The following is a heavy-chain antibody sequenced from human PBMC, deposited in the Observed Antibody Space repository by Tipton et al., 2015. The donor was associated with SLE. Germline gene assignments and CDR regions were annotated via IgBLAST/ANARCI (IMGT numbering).Heavy chain of an antibody. Sequence: LRLSCAVYGGSFSDYFWTWIRQSPGKGLEWRGDVNHSGSTDYPPSLKSRVTMSVDTSKNQFSLKLTSVTAADTALYYCARCTIFGVVRGSFDSWGQGTLVTVS. CDR1: GGSFSDYF. D-gene: IGHD3-3*01. J-gene: IGHJ4*02. CDR2: VNHSGST. CDR3: ARCTIFGVVRGSFDS. V-gene: IGHV4-34*01.